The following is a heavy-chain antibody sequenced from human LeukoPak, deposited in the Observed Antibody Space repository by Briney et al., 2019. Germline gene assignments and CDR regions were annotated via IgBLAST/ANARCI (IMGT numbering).Heavy chain of an antibody. CDR2: ISGSSGNT. J-gene: IGHJ3*02. V-gene: IGHV3-23*01. CDR3: ARVGYCGSTSCSRDGAFDI. CDR1: GFTFSSYA. D-gene: IGHD2-2*01. Sequence: GGSLRLSCAASGFTFSSYAMSWVRQAPGKGLKWVSAISGSSGNTYYADSVKGRFTISKDTSSNTLFLQMNSLRAEDTAVYYCARVGYCGSTSCSRDGAFDIWGQGTMVTVSS.